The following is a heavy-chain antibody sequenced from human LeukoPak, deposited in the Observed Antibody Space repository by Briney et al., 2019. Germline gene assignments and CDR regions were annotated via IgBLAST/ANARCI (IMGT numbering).Heavy chain of an antibody. CDR1: GGTFSSYA. V-gene: IGHV1-69*05. CDR3: ARGCISFYKNNWFDP. Sequence: SVKVSRKASGGTFSSYAISWVRQAPGQGLEWMGGIIPIFGPANYAQKFQGRVTITTDEYTRTAYMELSSLRSEDRAVYYCARGCISFYKNNWFDPWGQGTLVTVSS. CDR2: IIPIFGPA. D-gene: IGHD2-2*02. J-gene: IGHJ5*02.